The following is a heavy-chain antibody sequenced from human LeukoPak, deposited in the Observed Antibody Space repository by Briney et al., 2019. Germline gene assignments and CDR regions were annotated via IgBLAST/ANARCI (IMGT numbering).Heavy chain of an antibody. CDR1: GFTFSSYA. D-gene: IGHD1-26*01. Sequence: GGSLRLSCAASGFTFSSYAMSWVRQAPGKGLEWVSAISGSGGSTYYADSVKGRFTISRDNSKNTLYLQMSSLRAEDTAVYYCAKDQEWELLLSVPFDYWGQGILVTVSS. CDR2: ISGSGGST. J-gene: IGHJ4*02. CDR3: AKDQEWELLLSVPFDY. V-gene: IGHV3-23*01.